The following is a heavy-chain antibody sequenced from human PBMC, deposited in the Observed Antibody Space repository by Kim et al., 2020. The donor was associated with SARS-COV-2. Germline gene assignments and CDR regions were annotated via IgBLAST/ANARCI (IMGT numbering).Heavy chain of an antibody. D-gene: IGHD4-17*01. J-gene: IGHJ6*02. CDR2: IYHSGST. CDR3: ARDTPTVTTRRDYGMDV. CDR1: GGSISSGGYS. V-gene: IGHV4-30-2*01. Sequence: SETLSLTCAVSGGSISSGGYSWSWIRQPPRKGLEWIGYIYHSGSTYYNPSLKSRVTISVDRSKNQFSLKLSSVTAADTAVYYCARDTPTVTTRRDYGMDVWGQGTTVTVSS.